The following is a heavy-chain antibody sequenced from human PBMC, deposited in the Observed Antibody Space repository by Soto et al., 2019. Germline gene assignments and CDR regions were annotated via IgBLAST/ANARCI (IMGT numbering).Heavy chain of an antibody. J-gene: IGHJ4*02. CDR3: ARSRVAKDSAGFDH. V-gene: IGHV6-1*01. D-gene: IGHD5-18*01. Sequence: PSQTLSLTCVISGDSVSSNSAARNWIRQSPSRGLEWLGRTYYRSKWYNDYAVSVKSRITINPDTSKNQFSLQLNSVTPEDTAVYYCARSRVAKDSAGFDHWGQGTLVTVSS. CDR2: TYYRSKWYN. CDR1: GDSVSSNSAA.